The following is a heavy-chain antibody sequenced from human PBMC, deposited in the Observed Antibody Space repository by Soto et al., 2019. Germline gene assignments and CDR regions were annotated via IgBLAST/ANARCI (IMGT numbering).Heavy chain of an antibody. Sequence: ASVEVSFKASGYTFTGYYMHWVRQAPGQGLEWMGWINPNSGGTNYAQKFQGWVTTTRDTSISTAYMELSRLRSDDTAVYYCARGGELPLYYYYGMDVWGQGTTVTV. J-gene: IGHJ6*02. V-gene: IGHV1-2*04. CDR1: GYTFTGYY. CDR3: ARGGELPLYYYYGMDV. D-gene: IGHD1-26*01. CDR2: INPNSGGT.